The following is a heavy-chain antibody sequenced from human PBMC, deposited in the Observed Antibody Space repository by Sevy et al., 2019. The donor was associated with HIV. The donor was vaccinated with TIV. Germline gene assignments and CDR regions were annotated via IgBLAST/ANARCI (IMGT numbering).Heavy chain of an antibody. CDR1: GINFKTHK. D-gene: IGHD6-19*01. Sequence: GSLRLSCVASGINFKTHKINWVRQTPGKGLEWVSSISFSGNYIYYADFAKGRFTISRDNARNSLYLQMISLTAEDTAVYYCATSSGWALDYWGQGTLVTVSS. CDR2: ISFSGNYI. V-gene: IGHV3-21*01. J-gene: IGHJ4*02. CDR3: ATSSGWALDY.